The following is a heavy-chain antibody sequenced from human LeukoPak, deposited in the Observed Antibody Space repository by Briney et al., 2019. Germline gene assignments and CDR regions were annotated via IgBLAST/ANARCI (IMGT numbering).Heavy chain of an antibody. J-gene: IGHJ4*02. CDR2: IRSKAYGGTT. D-gene: IGHD1-26*01. CDR3: TRVVSGSYFIPPDY. Sequence: GGSLRLSCTASGFTFGDYAMSWVRQAPGKGLEWVGFIRSKAYGGTTEYAASVKGRFTISRDDSKSIAYPQMNSLKTEDTAVYYCTRVVSGSYFIPPDYWGQGTLVTVSS. CDR1: GFTFGDYA. V-gene: IGHV3-49*04.